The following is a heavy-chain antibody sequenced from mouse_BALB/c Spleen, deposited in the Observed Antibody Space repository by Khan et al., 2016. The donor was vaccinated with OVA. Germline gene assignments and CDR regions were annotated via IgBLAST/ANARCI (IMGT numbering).Heavy chain of an antibody. CDR1: GYSITSGYF. CDR2: IRYDGDS. D-gene: IGHD3-1*01. J-gene: IGHJ3*01. CDR3: ARGGSSGPAWFAY. Sequence: EVKLLESGLGLVKASQSLSLTCSVTGYSITSGYFWNWIRQFPGNKLEWMGYIRYDGDSNYNPSLKNRISITRDTSKNQFFLKLNSVTPEDTATYYGARGGSSGPAWFAYWGQGTLVTVSA. V-gene: IGHV3-6*02.